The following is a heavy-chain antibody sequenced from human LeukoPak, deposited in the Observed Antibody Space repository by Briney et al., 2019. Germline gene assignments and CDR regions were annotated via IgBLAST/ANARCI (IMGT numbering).Heavy chain of an antibody. V-gene: IGHV3-7*01. Sequence: TGGSLRLSCATSGFTFNTYWMNWIRQVPGKGLEWVANIKQDGSESFYLDSVKGRFTISRDNARNSLYLQMNNLRVEDTAVYYCARLPMVRGEDWGQGTLVTVSS. J-gene: IGHJ4*02. CDR3: ARLPMVRGED. CDR2: IKQDGSES. D-gene: IGHD3-10*01. CDR1: GFTFNTYW.